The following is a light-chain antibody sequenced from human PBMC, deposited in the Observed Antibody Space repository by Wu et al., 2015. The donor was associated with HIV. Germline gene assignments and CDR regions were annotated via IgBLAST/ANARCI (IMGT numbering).Light chain of an antibody. Sequence: DIQMTQSPSTLSASVGDRITITCRASQSISGWLAWYQQKPGKAPKLLIYRASTLESGVPSRFSGSGSGTDFILTISSLQPDDFATYFCQQYSTSRRTFGQGTKVEIK. J-gene: IGKJ1*01. CDR1: QSISGW. CDR3: QQYSTSRRT. V-gene: IGKV1-5*03. CDR2: RAS.